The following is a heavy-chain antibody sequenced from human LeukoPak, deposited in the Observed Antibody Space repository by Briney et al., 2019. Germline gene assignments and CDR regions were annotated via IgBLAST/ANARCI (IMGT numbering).Heavy chain of an antibody. J-gene: IGHJ6*03. D-gene: IGHD6-13*01. V-gene: IGHV4-59*01. CDR2: IDYSGST. CDR3: ASGQYSSSWDRRGVYYYYMDV. Sequence: SETLSLTCTVSGGPINNYYWSWIRQPPGQGLEWIGYIDYSGSTKYNPSLKSRVTISVDTSKNQFSLKWTSVSAADTAVYYCASGQYSSSWDRRGVYYYYMDVWGKGTTVTVSS. CDR1: GGPINNYY.